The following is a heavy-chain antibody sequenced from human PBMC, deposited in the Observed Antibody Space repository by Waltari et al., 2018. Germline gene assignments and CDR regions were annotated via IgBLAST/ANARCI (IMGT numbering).Heavy chain of an antibody. Sequence: QVPLQVPGPGLVTPSETLSLTCTASGCSISSYFWRCIRPPAWKGREWIGRIDTSGRTNYNPSLKSRVTISVDKSKNQFSLKLSSVTAADTAVYYCARGAAAGTGSYYYGMDVWGQGTTVTVSS. CDR1: GCSISSYF. V-gene: IGHV4-4*07. D-gene: IGHD6-13*01. J-gene: IGHJ6*02. CDR2: IDTSGRT. CDR3: ARGAAAGTGSYYYGMDV.